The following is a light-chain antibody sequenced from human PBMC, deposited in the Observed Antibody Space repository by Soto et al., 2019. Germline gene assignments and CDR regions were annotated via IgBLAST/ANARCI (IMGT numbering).Light chain of an antibody. V-gene: IGKV3-11*01. CDR2: DAS. CDR1: QSISSH. CDR3: QQCPTWPLT. Sequence: EIVLTQSPATLSLSPGERATLSCRASQSISSHLARYQQKPVQAPRLLIYDASNRTPGIPATFSGSGSGTDITLTISSLEPEDFAVYYCQQCPTWPLTFGGGTKVEIK. J-gene: IGKJ4*01.